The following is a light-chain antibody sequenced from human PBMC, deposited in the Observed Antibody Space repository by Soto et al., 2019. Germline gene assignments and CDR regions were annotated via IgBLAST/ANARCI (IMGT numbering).Light chain of an antibody. CDR3: QQYGTSPPWT. Sequence: VLTQSPGTLSLSPGERATLSCRASQSVTSNYLAWYQQNPGQAPRLLIYAASRRAPGIPDRFSGSGSGTDFTLTISRLEPEDFAVYFCQQYGTSPPWTFGQGTKVDIK. CDR1: QSVTSNY. CDR2: AAS. V-gene: IGKV3-20*01. J-gene: IGKJ1*01.